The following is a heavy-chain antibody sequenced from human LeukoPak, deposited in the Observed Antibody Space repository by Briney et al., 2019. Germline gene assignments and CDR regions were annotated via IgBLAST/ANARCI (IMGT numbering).Heavy chain of an antibody. J-gene: IGHJ3*02. CDR1: GFTFSDYY. CDR2: ISSSGSTI. Sequence: GGSLRLSCAASGFTFSDYYMSWIRQAPGKGLEWVSYISSSGSTIYYAGSVKGRFTISRDNAKNSLYLQMNSLRAGDTAVYYCASPHYYDSSGYYNDAFDIWGQGTMVTVSS. D-gene: IGHD3-22*01. CDR3: ASPHYYDSSGYYNDAFDI. V-gene: IGHV3-11*01.